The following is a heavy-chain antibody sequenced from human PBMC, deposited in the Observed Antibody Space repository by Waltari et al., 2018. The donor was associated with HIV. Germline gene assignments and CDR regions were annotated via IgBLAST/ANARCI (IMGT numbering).Heavy chain of an antibody. D-gene: IGHD3-22*01. CDR1: GGSISSTSYY. J-gene: IGHJ5*02. CDR2: IFYSGST. CDR3: ARLRGRGGITMIVPRFDP. V-gene: IGHV4-39*01. Sequence: QLQLQESGPGLVKPSETLSLTCTVSGGSISSTSYYWGWIRQPPGKGLEWIGTIFYSGSTPYTPSLKSRVTIAVDTSKNQFSRKRSSVTAADTAVYYCARLRGRGGITMIVPRFDPWGQGTLVTVSS.